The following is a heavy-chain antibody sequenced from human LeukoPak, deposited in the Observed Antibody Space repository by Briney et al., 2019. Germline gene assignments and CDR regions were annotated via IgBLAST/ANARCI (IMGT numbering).Heavy chain of an antibody. CDR3: ARGILVRGGFNWFGP. J-gene: IGHJ5*02. CDR2: INHSGST. V-gene: IGHV4-34*01. CDR1: GGSFSGYY. D-gene: IGHD3-10*01. Sequence: SETLSLTCAVYGGSFSGYYWSWIRQPPGKGLEWIGEINHSGSTNYNPSLKSRVTISVDTSKNQFSLKLSSVTAADTAVYYCARGILVRGGFNWFGPWGQGTLVTVSS.